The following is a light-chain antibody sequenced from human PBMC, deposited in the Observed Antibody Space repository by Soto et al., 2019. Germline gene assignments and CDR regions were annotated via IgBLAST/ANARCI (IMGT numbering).Light chain of an antibody. J-gene: IGLJ2*01. CDR3: SSYTSRNTEV. Sequence: QSALTQPASVSGSPGQSITISCTGTSSDVGGYNYVSWYQQHPGKVPKIMIYDVKNRPSGVSDRFSGSKSGNTASLTISGLLAEDEADYYCSSYTSRNTEVFGAGTKRTVL. CDR1: SSDVGGYNY. V-gene: IGLV2-14*01. CDR2: DVK.